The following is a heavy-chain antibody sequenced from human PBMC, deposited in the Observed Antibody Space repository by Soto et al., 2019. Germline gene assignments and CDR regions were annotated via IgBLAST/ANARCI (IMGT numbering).Heavy chain of an antibody. Sequence: QVQLVESGGGVVQPGRSLRLSCAASGFTFSSYGMHWVRQAPGKGLEWVAVIWYDGCNKYYADSVKGRFTISRDNSKNTLYLQMNSLRAEDTAVYYCARDQLYSSSWSDYWGQGTLVTVSS. CDR3: ARDQLYSSSWSDY. D-gene: IGHD6-13*01. CDR1: GFTFSSYG. V-gene: IGHV3-33*01. CDR2: IWYDGCNK. J-gene: IGHJ4*02.